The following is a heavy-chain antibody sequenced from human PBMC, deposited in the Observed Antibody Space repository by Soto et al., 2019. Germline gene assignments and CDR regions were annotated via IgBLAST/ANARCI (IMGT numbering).Heavy chain of an antibody. D-gene: IGHD3-10*01. CDR2: IKNKAKSYTT. J-gene: IGHJ4*02. V-gene: IGHV3-72*01. CDR1: GFTFSDHY. Sequence: EVRLVESGGGLVQPGGSLRLSCAASGFTFSDHYRTWVRQAPGKGLEWVGRIKNKAKSYTTDYGASVKGRVTVSRDDSENSLFLQLNSLKTEDTAVYYCARGSEDNGNILDYWGQGTLVTVSS. CDR3: ARGSEDNGNILDY.